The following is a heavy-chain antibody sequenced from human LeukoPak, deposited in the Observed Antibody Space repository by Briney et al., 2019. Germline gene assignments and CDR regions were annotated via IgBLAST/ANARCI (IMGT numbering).Heavy chain of an antibody. CDR2: IYYTGSA. CDR1: SGSVSNGDYY. Sequence: SETLSLTCTVSSGSVSNGDYYWSWLRQPPGKALEWIGYIYYTGSAYYNPSLGGRVTLSVDTSKNQFPVKLSSVTAADTAVYYCARSRNYYGSGDYWGQGTLVTVSS. V-gene: IGHV4-61*08. D-gene: IGHD3-10*01. CDR3: ARSRNYYGSGDY. J-gene: IGHJ4*02.